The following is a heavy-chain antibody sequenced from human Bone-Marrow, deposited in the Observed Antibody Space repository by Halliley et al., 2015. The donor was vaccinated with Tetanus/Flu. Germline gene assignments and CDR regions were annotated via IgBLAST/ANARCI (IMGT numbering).Heavy chain of an antibody. J-gene: IGHJ2*01. CDR3: ATALDSDDWYFDL. V-gene: IGHV1-18*01. D-gene: IGHD2-21*02. Sequence: MGWISAYNGNTNDAHKFQDRVTMTTDTSRTTAYLELRTLRSDDTAMYYCATALDSDDWYFDLWGRGTLVTVSS. CDR2: ISAYNGNT.